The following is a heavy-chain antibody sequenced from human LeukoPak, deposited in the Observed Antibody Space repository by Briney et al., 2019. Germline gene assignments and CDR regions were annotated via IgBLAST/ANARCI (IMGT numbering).Heavy chain of an antibody. CDR3: ARDISYGSYWYFDL. CDR1: GGSISSGGYY. J-gene: IGHJ2*01. Sequence: PSETLSLTCTVSGGSISSGGYYWSWIRQHPGKGLEWIGYIYYSGSTYYNPPLKSRVTISVDTSKNQFSLKLSSVTAADTAVYYCARDISYGSYWYFDLWGRGTLVTVSS. D-gene: IGHD5-18*01. V-gene: IGHV4-31*03. CDR2: IYYSGST.